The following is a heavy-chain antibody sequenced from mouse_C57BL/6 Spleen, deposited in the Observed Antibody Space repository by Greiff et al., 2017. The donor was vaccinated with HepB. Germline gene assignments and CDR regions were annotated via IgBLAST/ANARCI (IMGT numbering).Heavy chain of an antibody. Sequence: EVKVVESGGGLVKPGGSLKLSCAASGFTFSSYAMSWVRQTPEKRLEWVATISDGGSYTYYPDNVKGRFTISRDNAKNNLYLQMSHLKSEDTAMYYCAREGDSAMDYWGQGTSVTVSS. CDR2: ISDGGSYT. CDR1: GFTFSSYA. J-gene: IGHJ4*01. D-gene: IGHD2-13*01. CDR3: AREGDSAMDY. V-gene: IGHV5-4*01.